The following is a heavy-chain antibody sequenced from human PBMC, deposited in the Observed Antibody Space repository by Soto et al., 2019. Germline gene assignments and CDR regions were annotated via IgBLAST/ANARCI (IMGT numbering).Heavy chain of an antibody. D-gene: IGHD6-13*01. V-gene: IGHV3-30-3*01. J-gene: IGHJ4*02. Sequence: GESLKISCAASGFTFSSYAMHWVRQAPGKGLEWVAVISYDGSNKYYADSVKGRFTISRDNSKNTLYLQMNSLRAEDTAVYYCASAYLVAGFSPAIIAAAGTYAYWGQGTLVTVP. CDR1: GFTFSSYA. CDR3: ASAYLVAGFSPAIIAAAGTYAY. CDR2: ISYDGSNK.